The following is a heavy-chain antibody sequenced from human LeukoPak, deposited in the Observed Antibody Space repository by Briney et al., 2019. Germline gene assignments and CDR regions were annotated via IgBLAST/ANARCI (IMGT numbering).Heavy chain of an antibody. V-gene: IGHV1-2*02. CDR1: GYTFTGYY. CDR2: INPNSGGT. Sequence: GASVKVSCKAIGYTFTGYYLHWVRQAPGQGLEWMGWINPNSGGTNHAQKFQGRVTMTRDTSISTAYMELSRLRSDDTAVYYCARDDGYCSGGSCYGKFDYWGQGTLVTVSS. CDR3: ARDDGYCSGGSCYGKFDY. D-gene: IGHD2-15*01. J-gene: IGHJ4*02.